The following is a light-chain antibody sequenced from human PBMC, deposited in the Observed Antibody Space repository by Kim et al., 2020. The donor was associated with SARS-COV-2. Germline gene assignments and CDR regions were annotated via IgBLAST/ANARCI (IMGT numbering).Light chain of an antibody. CDR1: QSISSW. CDR3: QQYNGYPWT. J-gene: IGKJ1*01. V-gene: IGKV1-5*03. CDR2: KAS. Sequence: ASVGDRVTITCRASQSISSWLAWYQQKPGKAPKLLIYKASGLESGVPSRFSGSGSGTEFTLTISSLQPDDFATYYCQQYNGYPWTFGQGTKVEIK.